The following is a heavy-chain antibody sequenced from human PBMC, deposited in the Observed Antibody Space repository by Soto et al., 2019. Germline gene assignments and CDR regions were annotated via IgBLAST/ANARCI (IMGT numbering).Heavy chain of an antibody. CDR2: IDWDDNK. J-gene: IGHJ6*03. Sequence: GSGPNAGEPTQTLTLTCTFSGFSLNAHGMCVNWIRQPPGKALEWLARIDWDDNKYYSTSLKTRLSISKDTSENQVVLTMTNMDPVDTATYYCARIRNGDHYYFYMDVWGKGTTVTVSS. D-gene: IGHD4-17*01. V-gene: IGHV2-70*11. CDR1: GFSLNAHGMC. CDR3: ARIRNGDHYYFYMDV.